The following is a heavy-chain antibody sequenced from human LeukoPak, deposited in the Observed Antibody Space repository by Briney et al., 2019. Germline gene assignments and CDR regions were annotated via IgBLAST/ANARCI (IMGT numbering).Heavy chain of an antibody. CDR3: ARHMFRGYNGYFDY. J-gene: IGHJ4*02. Sequence: SETLSLTCTVSGDSISSSSYYWGWIRQPPGKGLEWIGSVYYSGSTYYNPSLKSRVTISVDTSKNQFSLKLTSVTAADTAVLYCARHMFRGYNGYFDYWGQGTLVTVSS. V-gene: IGHV4-39*01. D-gene: IGHD3-22*01. CDR1: GDSISSSSYY. CDR2: VYYSGST.